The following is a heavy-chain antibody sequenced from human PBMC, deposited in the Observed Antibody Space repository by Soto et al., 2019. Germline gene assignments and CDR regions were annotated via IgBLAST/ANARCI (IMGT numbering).Heavy chain of an antibody. Sequence: QVQLQESGPGLVKPSQTLSLTCTVSGGSISSGDYYWSWIRQPPGKGLEWIGYIYYSGSTYYNPSLKSRVTISVDTSKNQFSLKLSSVTAADTAVYYCARAFMAAAGTAEYFQHWGQGTLVTVSS. CDR1: GGSISSGDYY. D-gene: IGHD6-13*01. V-gene: IGHV4-30-4*01. CDR3: ARAFMAAAGTAEYFQH. CDR2: IYYSGST. J-gene: IGHJ1*01.